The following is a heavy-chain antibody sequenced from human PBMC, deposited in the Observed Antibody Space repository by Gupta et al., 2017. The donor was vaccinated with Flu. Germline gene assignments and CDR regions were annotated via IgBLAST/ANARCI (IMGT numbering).Heavy chain of an antibody. CDR1: GFPFGNDW. CDR3: TTEMYYYGSGSYYNPYYFDY. D-gene: IGHD3-10*01. Sequence: EVQLVESGGGLVKPGGSLRLSCAASGFPFGNDWMSGVRQAPGKGLEWVGRIKSKTDGGTTDYAAPVKGRFTISRDDSKNTLYLQMNSLKTEDTAVYYCTTEMYYYGSGSYYNPYYFDYWGQGTLVTVSS. J-gene: IGHJ4*02. CDR2: IKSKTDGGTT. V-gene: IGHV3-15*01.